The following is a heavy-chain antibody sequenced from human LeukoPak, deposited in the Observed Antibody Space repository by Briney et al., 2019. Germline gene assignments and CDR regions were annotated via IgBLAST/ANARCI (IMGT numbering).Heavy chain of an antibody. J-gene: IGHJ4*02. CDR1: GFAFSSYS. CDR3: ARDLVLSSSGWYPYYFDY. Sequence: GGSLRLSCAPSGFAFSSYSMNWVRHAPGKGLEWVSSISSSSSYIYYADSVKGRFTISRDNAKNSLYLHMNSLRAEDTAVYYCARDLVLSSSGWYPYYFDYWGQGTLVTVSS. CDR2: ISSSSSYI. V-gene: IGHV3-21*01. D-gene: IGHD6-19*01.